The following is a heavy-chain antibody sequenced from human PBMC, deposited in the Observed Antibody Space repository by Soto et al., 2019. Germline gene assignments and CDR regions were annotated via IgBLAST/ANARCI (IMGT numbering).Heavy chain of an antibody. CDR2: TYHSGST. CDR1: GGSISSSNW. Sequence: QVQLQESGPGLVKPSGTLSLTCAVSGGSISSSNWWSWVRQPPGKGLEWIGETYHSGSTNYTPSLKSRVTTSVDKSKNQFSLKLSSVAAADTAVYYWAREGIADVGSIYWYFDLWGRGTMVTDSS. J-gene: IGHJ2*01. V-gene: IGHV4-4*02. CDR3: AREGIADVGSIYWYFDL. D-gene: IGHD6-13*01.